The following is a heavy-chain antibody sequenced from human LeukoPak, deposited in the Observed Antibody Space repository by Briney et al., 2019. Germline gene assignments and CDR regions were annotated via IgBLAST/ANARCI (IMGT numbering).Heavy chain of an antibody. D-gene: IGHD3-10*01. CDR3: ARDPGGYGSGSYYYFDY. CDR2: IYYSGST. V-gene: IGHV4-59*01. Sequence: SETLSLTCTVSGGSISSYYWSWIRQPPGKGLEWIGYIYYSGSTNYNPSLKSRVTISVDTSKNQFSLKLSSVTAADTAVYYCARDPGGYGSGSYYYFDYWGQGTLVTVS. J-gene: IGHJ4*02. CDR1: GGSISSYY.